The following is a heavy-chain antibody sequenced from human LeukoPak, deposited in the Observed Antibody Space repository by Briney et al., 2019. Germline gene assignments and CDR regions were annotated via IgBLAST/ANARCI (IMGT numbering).Heavy chain of an antibody. CDR3: ARDGVAAADSAFDI. V-gene: IGHV1-2*02. CDR1: GYTFTGYY. CDR2: INPNSGGT. Sequence: ASVKVSCKASGYTFTGYYMHWVRRAPGQGLEWMGWINPNSGGTNYAQKFQGRVTMSRDTSISTACMELSRLRSDDTAVYYCARDGVAAADSAFDIWGQGTMVTVSS. D-gene: IGHD6-13*01. J-gene: IGHJ3*02.